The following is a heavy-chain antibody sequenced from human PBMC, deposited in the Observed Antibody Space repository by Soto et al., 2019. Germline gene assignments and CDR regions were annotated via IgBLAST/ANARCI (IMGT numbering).Heavy chain of an antibody. D-gene: IGHD2-15*01. CDR1: TFTFSDFG. CDR3: AKSTYCNGGICFPQY. CDR2: ISYDGRDQ. J-gene: IGHJ4*02. Sequence: QVQVEEFGGGVVQPGRSLRLSCAGPTFTFSDFGFHWVRQAPGKGLEWVAMISYDGRDQYYGDSVQGRFTIYRDDSKNTVYLQMNSLRAEDTAMYYCAKSTYCNGGICFPQYWGPGTVVTVSS. V-gene: IGHV3-30*18.